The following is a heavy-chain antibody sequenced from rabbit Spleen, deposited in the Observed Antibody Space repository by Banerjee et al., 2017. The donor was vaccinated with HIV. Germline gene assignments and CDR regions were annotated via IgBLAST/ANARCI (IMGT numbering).Heavy chain of an antibody. J-gene: IGHJ6*01. CDR1: GFSFSSSYY. Sequence: QEQLTETGGGLVQPEGSLTLTCTASGFSFSSSYYMCWVRQAPGKGLEWIACIHGGSVNNVYYATWAKGRFTISKTSSTTVTLQTTSLTAADTATYFCARFYAGYGDFGYAAMWGQGTLVTVS. D-gene: IGHD7-1*01. V-gene: IGHV1S45*01. CDR3: ARFYAGYGDFGYAAM. CDR2: IHGGSVNNV.